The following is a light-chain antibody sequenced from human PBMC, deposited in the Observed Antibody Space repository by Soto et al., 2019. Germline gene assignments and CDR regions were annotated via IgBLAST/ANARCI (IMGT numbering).Light chain of an antibody. V-gene: IGKV3-11*01. J-gene: IGKJ3*01. CDR3: QQRSNWPLT. CDR1: QSVSSY. Sequence: DIVLTQSPATLSLSPGERATLSCRASQSVSSYLVWFQQKPGQAPRLLIYDASTRATGIPARFSGSGSGTDFTLTISSLEPEDFAVYDGQQRSNWPLTFGPGTKVDIK. CDR2: DAS.